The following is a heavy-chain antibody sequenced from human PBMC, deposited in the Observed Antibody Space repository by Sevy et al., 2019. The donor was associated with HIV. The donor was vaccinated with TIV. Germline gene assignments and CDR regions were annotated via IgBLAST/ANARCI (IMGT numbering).Heavy chain of an antibody. Sequence: GGSLRLSCAASGFPFSNFAMSWVRQAPGKGLEWVSAISASGGSTYYADSVKGRFTISRDNSKNTLYLQLNSLRAEDTAVYYCAKDSDFWSGGNWFDPWGQGTLVTVSS. CDR1: GFPFSNFA. J-gene: IGHJ5*02. D-gene: IGHD3-3*01. V-gene: IGHV3-23*01. CDR3: AKDSDFWSGGNWFDP. CDR2: ISASGGST.